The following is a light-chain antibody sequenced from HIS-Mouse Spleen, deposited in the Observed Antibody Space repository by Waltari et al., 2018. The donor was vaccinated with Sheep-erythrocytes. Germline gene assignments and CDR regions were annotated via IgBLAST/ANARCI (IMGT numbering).Light chain of an antibody. CDR2: DVS. V-gene: IGLV2-11*01. Sequence: QSALTPPRSVSGSPGQSVTISCTGTSSAVGGYNYVSWYQQHPGKAPKLMIYDVSKRPSGVPDRFSGSKSGNTASLTISGLQAEDEADYYCCSYAGSYTFWVFGGGTKLTVL. CDR1: SSAVGGYNY. J-gene: IGLJ3*02. CDR3: CSYAGSYTFWV.